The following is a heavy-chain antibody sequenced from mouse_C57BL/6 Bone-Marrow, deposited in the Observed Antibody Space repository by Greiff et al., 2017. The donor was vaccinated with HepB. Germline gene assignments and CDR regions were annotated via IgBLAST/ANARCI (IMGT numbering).Heavy chain of an antibody. Sequence: EVQRVESGTVLARPGASVKMSCKTSGYTFTSYWMHWVKQRPGQGLEWIGAIYPGNSDTSYNQKFKGKAKLTAVTSASTAYMELSSLTNEDSAVYCCTYYYGVDYWGQGTTLTVSS. CDR3: TYYYGVDY. D-gene: IGHD1-1*01. V-gene: IGHV1-5*01. J-gene: IGHJ2*01. CDR2: IYPGNSDT. CDR1: GYTFTSYW.